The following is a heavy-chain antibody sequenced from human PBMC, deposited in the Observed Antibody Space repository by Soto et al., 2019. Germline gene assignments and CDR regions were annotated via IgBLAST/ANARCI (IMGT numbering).Heavy chain of an antibody. J-gene: IGHJ4*02. Sequence: QITLKESGPTLVKPTQTLTLTCTFSGFSLSTSGVGVGWIRQPPGKALEWLALIYWNDDKRYSPSLKSRLTITKDTDKNQVVLTMTHMEPVDTATYYCAHSLYSYGSRAYFDYWGQGTLVTFS. CDR1: GFSLSTSGVG. V-gene: IGHV2-5*01. D-gene: IGHD5-18*01. CDR2: IYWNDDK. CDR3: AHSLYSYGSRAYFDY.